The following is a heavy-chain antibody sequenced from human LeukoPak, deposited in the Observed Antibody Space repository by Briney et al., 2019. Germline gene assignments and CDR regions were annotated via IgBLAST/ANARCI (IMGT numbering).Heavy chain of an antibody. CDR1: GGSISTYY. CDR2: IYASGST. J-gene: IGHJ6*03. Sequence: SETLSLTCTVSGGSISTYYWNWIRQPAGKGLEWIGRIYASGSTEYNPSLKSRVTMSVDTSKNQFSLKVSSVPAADTAVYYCARGTGSVPFWAVLYYMDVWGKGTTVTVSS. V-gene: IGHV4-4*07. D-gene: IGHD3-3*01. CDR3: ARGTGSVPFWAVLYYMDV.